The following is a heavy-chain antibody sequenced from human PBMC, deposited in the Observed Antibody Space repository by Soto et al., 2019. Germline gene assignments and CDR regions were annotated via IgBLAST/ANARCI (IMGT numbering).Heavy chain of an antibody. D-gene: IGHD3-10*02. J-gene: IGHJ6*02. CDR2: ISGGGGI. CDR1: GFTFSNYA. CDR3: AKVLCPEGLCYYYYGLDV. Sequence: PGGSLRLSCAASGFTFSNYAMSWVRQAPGKGLEWVSTISGGGGIYYADSVKGRFTISRDNSKNTLYLQMNSLRAEDTAVYYCAKVLCPEGLCYYYYGLDVWGQGTTVTVSS. V-gene: IGHV3-23*01.